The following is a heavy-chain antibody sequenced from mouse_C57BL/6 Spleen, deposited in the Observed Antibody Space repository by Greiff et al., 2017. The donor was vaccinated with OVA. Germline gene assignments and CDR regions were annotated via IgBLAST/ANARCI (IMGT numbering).Heavy chain of an antibody. V-gene: IGHV1-19*01. CDR1: GYTFTDYY. J-gene: IGHJ2*01. Sequence: EVQLQQSGPVLVKPGASVKMSCKASGYTFTDYYMNWVKQSHGKSLEWIGVINPYNGGTSYNQKFKGKATLTVDKSSSTAYMELNSLTSEDSAVYYCARSPSSNYVDYWGQGTTLTVSS. D-gene: IGHD2-10*02. CDR2: INPYNGGT. CDR3: ARSPSSNYVDY.